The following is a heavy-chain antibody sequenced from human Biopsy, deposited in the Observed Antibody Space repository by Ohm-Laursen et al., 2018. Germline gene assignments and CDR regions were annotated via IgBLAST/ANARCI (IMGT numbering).Heavy chain of an antibody. J-gene: IGHJ4*02. V-gene: IGHV4-59*01. CDR2: FRFEDRT. Sequence: GTLSLTCAVSGGSISNYFWTWIRQPPGKGLEWIGYFRFEDRTSYNSSLKSRVTISADTSKNQFSLRLSSVTAADTAVYYCALGGGSYVNFDYWGRGTLVTVSS. D-gene: IGHD1-26*01. CDR3: ALGGGSYVNFDY. CDR1: GGSISNYF.